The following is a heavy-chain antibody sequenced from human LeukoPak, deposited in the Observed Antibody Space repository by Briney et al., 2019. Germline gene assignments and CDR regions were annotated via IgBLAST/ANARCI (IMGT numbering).Heavy chain of an antibody. D-gene: IGHD3-10*01. J-gene: IGHJ4*02. CDR2: INPNSGGT. CDR3: ARETSGSYYNFDY. Sequence: ASVKVSCKASGYSFTGYYMHWVRQAPGRWLEWMGRINPNSGGTNYAQKFQGRVTMTRDTSISTAYMELSRLRSDDTAVYYCARETSGSYYNFDYWGQGTLVTVSS. V-gene: IGHV1-2*06. CDR1: GYSFTGYY.